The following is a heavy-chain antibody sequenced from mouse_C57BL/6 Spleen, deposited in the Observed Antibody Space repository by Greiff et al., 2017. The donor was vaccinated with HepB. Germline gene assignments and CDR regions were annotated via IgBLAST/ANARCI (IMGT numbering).Heavy chain of an antibody. CDR3: ARTLTGTEAMDY. D-gene: IGHD4-1*01. CDR1: GYSFTGYY. J-gene: IGHJ4*01. V-gene: IGHV1-42*01. CDR2: INPSTGGT. Sequence: VQLKQSGPELVKPGASVKISCKASGYSFTGYYMNWVKQSPEKSLEWIGEINPSTGGTTYNQKFKAKATLTVDKSSSTAYMQLKSLTSEDSAVYYCARTLTGTEAMDYWGQGTSVTVSS.